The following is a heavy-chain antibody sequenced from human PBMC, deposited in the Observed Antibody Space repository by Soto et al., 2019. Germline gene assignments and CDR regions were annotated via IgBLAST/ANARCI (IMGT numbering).Heavy chain of an antibody. CDR3: ARDRLPMVVVVMGWFDP. D-gene: IGHD3-22*01. Sequence: PGGSLRLSCAASGFSFRDYYMSWIRQAPGKGLEWISYISGSGNTIYYADSVKGRFIISRDNAKNSLFLQMNSLRADDTAVYYCARDRLPMVVVVMGWFDPWGQGTLVTVPS. V-gene: IGHV3-11*01. CDR2: ISGSGNTI. CDR1: GFSFRDYY. J-gene: IGHJ5*02.